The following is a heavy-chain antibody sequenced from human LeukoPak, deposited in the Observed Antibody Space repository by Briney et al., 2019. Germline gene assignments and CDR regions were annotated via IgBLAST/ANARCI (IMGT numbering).Heavy chain of an antibody. CDR3: ARYLNYADYTAAFDI. Sequence: ASETLSLTCSVSGGSISSTSYFWGWIRQPPETGLEWIVSICCRGDTYYNPSIESRVTISVDTSKNHFSLKWSSVTAADTAVYYCARYLNYADYTAAFDIWGQGTMVTVSS. D-gene: IGHD4-17*01. V-gene: IGHV4-39*02. CDR2: ICCRGDT. CDR1: GGSISSTSYF. J-gene: IGHJ3*02.